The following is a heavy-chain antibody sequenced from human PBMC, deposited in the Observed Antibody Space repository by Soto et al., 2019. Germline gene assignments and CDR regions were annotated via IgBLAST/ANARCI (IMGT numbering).Heavy chain of an antibody. V-gene: IGHV3-30*18. CDR1: GFTFSSYG. J-gene: IGHJ5*02. CDR3: AKDNYYDSSGYEEYNWFDP. Sequence: GGSLRLSCAASGFTFSSYGMHWVRQAPGKGLEWVAVISYDGSNKYYADSVKGRFTISRDNSKNTLYLQMNSLRAEDTAVYYCAKDNYYDSSGYEEYNWFDPWGQGTLVTVSS. CDR2: ISYDGSNK. D-gene: IGHD3-22*01.